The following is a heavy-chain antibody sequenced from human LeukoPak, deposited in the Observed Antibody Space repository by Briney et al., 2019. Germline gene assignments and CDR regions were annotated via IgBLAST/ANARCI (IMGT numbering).Heavy chain of an antibody. CDR2: IYYSGST. Sequence: SETLPLTCTVSGGSISSGDYYWSWIRQPPGKGLEWIGYIYYSGSTYYNPSLKSRVTISVDTSKNQFSLKLSSVTAADTAVYYCARFSNLEYYYYGMDVWGQGTTVTVSS. CDR3: ARFSNLEYYYYGMDV. J-gene: IGHJ6*02. V-gene: IGHV4-30-4*01. CDR1: GGSISSGDYY. D-gene: IGHD4-11*01.